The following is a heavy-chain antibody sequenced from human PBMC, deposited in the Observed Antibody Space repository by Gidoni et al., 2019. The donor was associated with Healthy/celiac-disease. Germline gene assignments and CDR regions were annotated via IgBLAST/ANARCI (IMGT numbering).Heavy chain of an antibody. CDR2: MNPNSGNT. CDR1: GSTFPSYD. D-gene: IGHD3-10*01. J-gene: IGHJ4*02. Sequence: QVQLVQSGAEVKKPGASVKVSCKASGSTFPSYDINWVRQATGQGLEWMGWMNPNSGNTGYAQKFQGRVTMTRNTSISTAYMELSSLRSEDTAVYYCARGVGLWFGELSHFDYWGQGTLVTVSS. CDR3: ARGVGLWFGELSHFDY. V-gene: IGHV1-8*01.